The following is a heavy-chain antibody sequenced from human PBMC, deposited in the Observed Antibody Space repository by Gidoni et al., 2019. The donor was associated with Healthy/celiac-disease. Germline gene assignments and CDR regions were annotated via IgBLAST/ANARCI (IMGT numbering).Heavy chain of an antibody. Sequence: QVQLVESGGGVVQPGRSLRLSCAASGFTSSSYAMHWVRQAPGKGLEWVAVISYDGSNKYYADSVKGRFTISRDNSKNTLYLQMNSLRAEDTAVYYCARVDDDYGDYNYYGMDVWGQGTTVTVSS. J-gene: IGHJ6*02. D-gene: IGHD4-17*01. V-gene: IGHV3-30-3*01. CDR2: ISYDGSNK. CDR1: GFTSSSYA. CDR3: ARVDDDYGDYNYYGMDV.